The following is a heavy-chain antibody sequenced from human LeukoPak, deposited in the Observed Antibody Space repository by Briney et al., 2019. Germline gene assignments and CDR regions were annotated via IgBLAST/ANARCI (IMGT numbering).Heavy chain of an antibody. CDR1: GYSISSGYY. CDR2: IYHSGST. CDR3: ARDPGGWELAWFDP. J-gene: IGHJ5*02. V-gene: IGHV4-38-2*02. Sequence: SETLSLTCTVSGYSISSGYYWGWIRQPPGKGLEWIGSIYHSGSTYYNPSLKSRVTIPVDTSKNQFSLKLSSVTAADTAVYYCARDPGGWELAWFDPWGQGTLVTVSS. D-gene: IGHD1-26*01.